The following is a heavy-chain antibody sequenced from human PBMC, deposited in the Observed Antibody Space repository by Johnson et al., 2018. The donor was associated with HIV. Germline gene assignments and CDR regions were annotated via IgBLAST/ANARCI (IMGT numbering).Heavy chain of an antibody. CDR2: VSSSATTI. CDR3: ARVPRKGVTPDAFDM. V-gene: IGHV3-11*01. J-gene: IGHJ3*02. Sequence: VQLVESGGGLVKPGGSLRISCAASGFTFSHYYMSWIRQAPGKGLDWVSYVSSSATTIYYADSVKGRFTISRDNARNSLYLQMNSLKTEDTAVYFCARVPRKGVTPDAFDMWGQGTMVTVSS. D-gene: IGHD2-21*02. CDR1: GFTFSHYY.